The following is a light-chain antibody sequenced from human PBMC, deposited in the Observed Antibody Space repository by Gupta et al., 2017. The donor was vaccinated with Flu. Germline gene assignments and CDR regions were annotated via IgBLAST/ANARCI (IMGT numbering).Light chain of an antibody. J-gene: IGKJ3*01. Sequence: GTLALSPGERASLTCRASQSVTSRYLDWYQLKPGQAPRLLMSDASTRATDVADRFSGSGSGTDLTLTISRLEPGDFAVYYCQQAGSIPLTFGDGTKVEIK. CDR3: QQAGSIPLT. CDR2: DAS. CDR1: QSVTSRY. V-gene: IGKV3-20*01.